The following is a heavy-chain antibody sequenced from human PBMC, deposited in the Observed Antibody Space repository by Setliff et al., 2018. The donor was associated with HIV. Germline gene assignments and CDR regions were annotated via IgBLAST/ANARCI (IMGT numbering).Heavy chain of an antibody. CDR2: IYTSGSA. Sequence: SETLSLTCTVSGGSITSGSYYWSWIRQPAGKGLEWIGHIYTSGSANYNPSLKSRVIMSVDTSKKQFYLKLSSVTAADTAVYYCARDRYGGTYDAFEIWGQGTMVTVSS. V-gene: IGHV4-61*09. CDR3: ARDRYGGTYDAFEI. J-gene: IGHJ3*02. CDR1: GGSITSGSYY. D-gene: IGHD1-26*01.